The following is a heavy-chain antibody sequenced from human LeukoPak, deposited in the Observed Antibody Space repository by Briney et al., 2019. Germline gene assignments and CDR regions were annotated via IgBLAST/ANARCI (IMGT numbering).Heavy chain of an antibody. D-gene: IGHD3-10*01. CDR3: ARLVSAAGSFDY. J-gene: IGHJ4*02. CDR1: GGSNSSNSYF. Sequence: SETLSLTCTVSGGSNSSNSYFWAWIRQPPGPGLQWVGSIYYTGTTYYNPSLKSRVTISVDTSENQFSLRLSSVTAADTAVYYCARLVSAAGSFDYWGQGTLVTVSS. V-gene: IGHV4-39*01. CDR2: IYYTGTT.